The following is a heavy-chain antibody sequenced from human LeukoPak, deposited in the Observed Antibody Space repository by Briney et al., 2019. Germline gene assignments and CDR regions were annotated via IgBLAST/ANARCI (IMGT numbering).Heavy chain of an antibody. J-gene: IGHJ5*02. Sequence: SGPTLVKPTQTLTPTCTFSGFSLSTSGVGVGWIRQPPGKALEWLALIYWDDDKRYSPSLKSRLTITKDTSKNQVVLTMTNMDPVDTATYYCAHSFKVRGVPLFGNWFDPWGQGTLVTVSS. D-gene: IGHD3-10*01. CDR3: AHSFKVRGVPLFGNWFDP. V-gene: IGHV2-5*02. CDR2: IYWDDDK. CDR1: GFSLSTSGVG.